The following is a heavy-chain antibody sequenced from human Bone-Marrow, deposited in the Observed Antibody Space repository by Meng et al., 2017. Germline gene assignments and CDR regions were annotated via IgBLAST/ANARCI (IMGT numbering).Heavy chain of an antibody. D-gene: IGHD5-18*01. CDR1: GYTFTVYW. Sequence: ASVKVSCKPSGYTFTVYWLHWVRQAPGQGLDWMGRIDPRSGGTQYAQNFQGRVTMTRDTSISTTYMELSRLRSDDTAVYYCARERGDTAMGDYWGQGTLVTVSS. CDR3: ARERGDTAMGDY. V-gene: IGHV1-2*06. J-gene: IGHJ4*02. CDR2: IDPRSGGT.